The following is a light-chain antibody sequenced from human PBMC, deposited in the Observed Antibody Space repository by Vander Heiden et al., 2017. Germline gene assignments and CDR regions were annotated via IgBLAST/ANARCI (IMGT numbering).Light chain of an antibody. CDR3: QQYYSAPLT. Sequence: DIVMTQPPVSLAVPLVHRATIHFKSSQTVSLRSNIRPYLAWYQQKPGQPPKVLLYWASTRETGVPDRFSGSGSGTDFTLTISSLQAEDVAVYYCQQYYSAPLTFGGGTKVEI. CDR1: QTVSLRSNIRPY. CDR2: WAS. V-gene: IGKV4-1*01. J-gene: IGKJ4*01.